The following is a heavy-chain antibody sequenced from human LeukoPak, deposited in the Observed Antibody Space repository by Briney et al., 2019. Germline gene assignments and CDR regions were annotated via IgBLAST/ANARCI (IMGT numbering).Heavy chain of an antibody. J-gene: IGHJ3*02. V-gene: IGHV4-30-4*08. CDR3: ARVIAAAVACAFDI. D-gene: IGHD6-13*01. CDR2: IYYSGST. CDR1: GGSISSGDYY. Sequence: PSETLSLTCTVSGGSISSGDYYWSWIHQPPGKGLEWIGYIYYSGSTYYNPSLKSRVTTSVDTSKNQFSLKLSSVTAADTAVYYCARVIAAAVACAFDIWGQGTMVTVSS.